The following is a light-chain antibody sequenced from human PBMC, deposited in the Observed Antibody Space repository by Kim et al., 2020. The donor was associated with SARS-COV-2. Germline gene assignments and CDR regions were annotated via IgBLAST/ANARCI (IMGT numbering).Light chain of an antibody. Sequence: QSALTQPASVSGSPGQSITISCTGTSSDVGGYNYVSWYQQHPGKAPKLMIYDVSNRPSGVSNRFSGSKSGNTAPLTISGLQAEDEADYYCSSYTSSSTLGVFGGGTQLTVL. J-gene: IGLJ2*01. V-gene: IGLV2-14*03. CDR1: SSDVGGYNY. CDR2: DVS. CDR3: SSYTSSSTLGV.